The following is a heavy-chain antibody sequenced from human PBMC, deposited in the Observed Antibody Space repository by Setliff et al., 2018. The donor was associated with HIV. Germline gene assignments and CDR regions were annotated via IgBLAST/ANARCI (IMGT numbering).Heavy chain of an antibody. Sequence: GGSLRLSCAASGFTFSSYAMTWVRQAPGKGLEWVSSISGSGGAIKDAESVKGRFTISRDNSRNTLYLQMNSLRAEDTAVYYCAKHECSGGCYYYMDVWGKGIMVTVSS. CDR1: GFTFSSYA. J-gene: IGHJ6*03. V-gene: IGHV3-23*01. CDR3: AKHECSGGCYYYMDV. CDR2: ISGSGGAI. D-gene: IGHD2-15*01.